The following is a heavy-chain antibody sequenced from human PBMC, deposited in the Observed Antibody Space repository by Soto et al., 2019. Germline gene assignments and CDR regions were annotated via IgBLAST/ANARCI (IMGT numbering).Heavy chain of an antibody. V-gene: IGHV1-18*01. D-gene: IGHD6-19*01. CDR1: GYTFTTYG. CDR2: INAYNGNT. CDR3: ARDPVAGTYFDY. J-gene: IGHJ4*02. Sequence: QVQLVQSGAEVKKPGASVKVSCKASGYTFTTYGISWVRQAPGQGLEWMGWINAYNGNTNYAQKFQGRVTMTTHTPTSTAYMELRSLRSDDTAVYYCARDPVAGTYFDYWGQGTLVTVSS.